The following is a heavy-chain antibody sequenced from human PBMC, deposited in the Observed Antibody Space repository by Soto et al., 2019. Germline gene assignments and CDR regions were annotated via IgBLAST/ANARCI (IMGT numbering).Heavy chain of an antibody. CDR1: GDSISSYS. V-gene: IGHV4-59*12. Sequence: PSETLSLTCTVSGDSISSYSWSWIRQPPGKGLEWIGNIHYNGNTKYSPSLKSRVTISVDKSKNDFSLKLTSVTAADTAVYYCARNGDCSSSRCNVGCFDPWGRGTLVTVSS. CDR3: ARNGDCSSSRCNVGCFDP. D-gene: IGHD2-2*01. J-gene: IGHJ5*02. CDR2: IHYNGNT.